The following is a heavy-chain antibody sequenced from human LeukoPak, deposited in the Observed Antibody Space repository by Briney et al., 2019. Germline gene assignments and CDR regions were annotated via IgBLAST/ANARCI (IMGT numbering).Heavy chain of an antibody. Sequence: SETLSLTCAVYGGSFSGYYGSWIRQPPGKGLEWIGEINHSGSTNYNPSLKSRVTISVDTSKNQFSLKLSSVTAADTAVYYCARAGPKKLYDFWSGTYFDYWGQGTLVTVSS. CDR1: GGSFSGYY. D-gene: IGHD3-3*01. V-gene: IGHV4-34*01. J-gene: IGHJ4*02. CDR3: ARAGPKKLYDFWSGTYFDY. CDR2: INHSGST.